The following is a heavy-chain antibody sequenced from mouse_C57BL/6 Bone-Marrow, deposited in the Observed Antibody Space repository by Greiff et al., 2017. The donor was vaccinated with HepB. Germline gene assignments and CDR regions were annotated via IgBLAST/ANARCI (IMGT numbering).Heavy chain of an antibody. CDR2: ILPGSGST. V-gene: IGHV1-9*01. D-gene: IGHD1-1*01. Sequence: QVLLQQSGAELMKPGASVKLSCKATGYTFTGYWIEWVKQRPGHGLEWIGEILPGSGSTNYNEKFKGKATFTAYTSSNTAYMQLSSLTTEDSAIYCCARPPYYGSSHWYFDVWGTGTTVTVSS. CDR1: GYTFTGYW. J-gene: IGHJ1*03. CDR3: ARPPYYGSSHWYFDV.